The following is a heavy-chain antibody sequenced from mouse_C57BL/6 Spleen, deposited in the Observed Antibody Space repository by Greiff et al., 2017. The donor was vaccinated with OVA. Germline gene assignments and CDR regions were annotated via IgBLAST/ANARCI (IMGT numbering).Heavy chain of an antibody. CDR2: ISYDGSN. CDR3: ARVGSYYFDY. Sequence: EVQLQESGPGLVKPSQSLSLTCSVTGYSITSGYYWNWIRQFPGNKLEWMGYISYDGSNNYNPSLKNRISITRDTSKNQFFLKLNSVTTEDTATYYCARVGSYYFDYWGQGTTHSLL. J-gene: IGHJ2*01. V-gene: IGHV3-6*01. CDR1: GYSITSGYY.